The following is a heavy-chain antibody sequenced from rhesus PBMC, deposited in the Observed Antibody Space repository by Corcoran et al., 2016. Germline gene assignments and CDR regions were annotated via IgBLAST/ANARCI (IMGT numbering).Heavy chain of an antibody. J-gene: IGHJ4*01. CDR1: GASLSSHY. CDR2: IYGGSGST. D-gene: IGHD2-15*01. Sequence: QVQLQESGPGLVKPSETLSLACAVPGASLSSHYWSRLRQSPGKGLGWIGYIYGGSGSTVYNPSLKSRVTISMDTSKNQYFLKLSSVTAADTAVYFCAKYFTWSGIDYWGQGVLVTVSS. V-gene: IGHV4-160*01. CDR3: AKYFTWSGIDY.